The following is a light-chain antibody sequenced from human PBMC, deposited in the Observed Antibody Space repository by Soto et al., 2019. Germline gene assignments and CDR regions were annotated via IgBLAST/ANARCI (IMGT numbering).Light chain of an antibody. CDR2: AAS. J-gene: IGKJ4*01. CDR3: QQSYSTPLT. V-gene: IGKV1-39*01. CDR1: QSISSY. Sequence: DIQMTQSPSSLSASVGDSVTITCRASQSISSYLNWYQQKPGKXPXLLIYAASSLQSGVPSRFSGSGSGTDSTLTISSLQPEDFATYSCQQSYSTPLTFGGGTRWIS.